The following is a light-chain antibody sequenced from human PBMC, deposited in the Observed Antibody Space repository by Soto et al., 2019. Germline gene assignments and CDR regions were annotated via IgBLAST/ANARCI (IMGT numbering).Light chain of an antibody. CDR3: QQASSFPLT. J-gene: IGKJ4*01. Sequence: DIQVTQSPSSVSASVGDRVTITCRASQGISSWLGWYQQKPGQASKLLIFAASSLQSGVPPRFSGSESGTEFTLTISSLQPEDVATYYCQQASSFPLTFGGGTKVDIK. CDR2: AAS. V-gene: IGKV1-12*01. CDR1: QGISSW.